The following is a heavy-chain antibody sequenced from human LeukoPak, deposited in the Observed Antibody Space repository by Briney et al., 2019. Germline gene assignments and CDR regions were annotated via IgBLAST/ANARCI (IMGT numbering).Heavy chain of an antibody. CDR2: MNPNSGNT. Sequence: ASVKVSCKASGYTFTSYDINWVRQATGQGLEWMGWMNPNSGNTGYAQKFQGRVTMTRNTSISTAYMELSSLRSEDTAVYYCARGKRWLQYYYMDVWGKGTTVTVSS. V-gene: IGHV1-8*01. CDR1: GYTFTSYD. D-gene: IGHD5-24*01. J-gene: IGHJ6*03. CDR3: ARGKRWLQYYYMDV.